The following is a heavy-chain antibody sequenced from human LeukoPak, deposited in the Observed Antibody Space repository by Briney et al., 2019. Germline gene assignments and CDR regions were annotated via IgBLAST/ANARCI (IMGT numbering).Heavy chain of an antibody. CDR2: INHSGST. CDR3: ARSVAAAGKITYYYYYMDV. CDR1: GGSFSGYY. Sequence: SETLSLTCAVYGGSFSGYYWSWIRQPPGKGLEWIGKINHSGSTNYNPSLKSRVTISVDTSKNQFSLKLSSVTAADTAVYYCARSVAAAGKITYYYYYMDVWGKGTTVTVSS. V-gene: IGHV4-34*01. D-gene: IGHD6-13*01. J-gene: IGHJ6*03.